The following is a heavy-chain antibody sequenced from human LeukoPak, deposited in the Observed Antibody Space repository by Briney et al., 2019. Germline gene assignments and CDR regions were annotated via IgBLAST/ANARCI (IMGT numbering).Heavy chain of an antibody. CDR3: ARVHDTAMVVYGGIFDY. Sequence: SETLSLTCTVSGGSISSSSYYWGWIRQPPGKGLEWIGSIYYSGSTYYNPSLKSRVTISVDTSKNQFSLKLSSVTAADTAVYYCARVHDTAMVVYGGIFDYWGQGTLVTVSS. D-gene: IGHD5-18*01. J-gene: IGHJ4*02. CDR1: GGSISSSSYY. CDR2: IYYSGST. V-gene: IGHV4-39*07.